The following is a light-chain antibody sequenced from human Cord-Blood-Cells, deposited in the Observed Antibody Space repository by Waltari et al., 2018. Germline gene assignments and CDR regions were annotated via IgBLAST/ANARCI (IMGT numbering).Light chain of an antibody. CDR2: AAS. CDR3: QQSYSTPFT. J-gene: IGKJ3*01. CDR1: QTISSY. V-gene: IGKV1-39*01. Sequence: IQMTQSPSSLPAPVVDSFSITCRASQTISSYLNWYQQKPGKAPKLLVYAASSLQSGVPSRFSGSGSGTDFTLTISSLQPEDFATYYCQQSYSTPFTFGPGTKVDIK.